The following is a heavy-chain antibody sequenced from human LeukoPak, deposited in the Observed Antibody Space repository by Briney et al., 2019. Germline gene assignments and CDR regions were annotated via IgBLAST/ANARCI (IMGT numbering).Heavy chain of an antibody. V-gene: IGHV3-30-3*01. J-gene: IGHJ4*02. Sequence: GGSLRLSCAASGFTFSSYAMHWVRQAPGKGLEWVAVISYDGSNKYYADSVKGRFTISRDNSKNTLYLQMNSLRAEDTAVYYCARDRPEQDVLLWFGELLPPGIAVAGTQKGGQGTLVTVSS. CDR3: ARDRPEQDVLLWFGELLPPGIAVAGTQK. D-gene: IGHD3-10*01. CDR2: ISYDGSNK. CDR1: GFTFSSYA.